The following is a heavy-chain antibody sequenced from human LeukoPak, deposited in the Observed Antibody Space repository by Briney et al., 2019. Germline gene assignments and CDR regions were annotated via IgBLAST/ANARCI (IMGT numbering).Heavy chain of an antibody. D-gene: IGHD3-22*01. V-gene: IGHV4-31*03. Sequence: PSETLSLTCTVSGGSISSSSYYWGWIRQPPGKGLEWIGYIYYSGSTYYNPSLKSRVTISVDTSKNQFSLKLSSVTAADTAVYYCARGGDYDSSAYDYWGQGTLVTVSS. CDR3: ARGGDYDSSAYDY. J-gene: IGHJ4*02. CDR1: GGSISSSSYY. CDR2: IYYSGST.